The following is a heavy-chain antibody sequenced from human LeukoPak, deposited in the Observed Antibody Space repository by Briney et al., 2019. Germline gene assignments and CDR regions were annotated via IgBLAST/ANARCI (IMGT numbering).Heavy chain of an antibody. J-gene: IGHJ4*02. CDR2: IIPIFGTA. CDR3: ARVSDHQSAAGTR. D-gene: IGHD6-13*01. Sequence: SVKVSCKASGGTFSSYAISWVRQAPGQGLEWWGGIIPIFGTANYAQKFQGRVTITADESTSTAYMELSSLRSEDTAVYYCARVSDHQSAAGTRWGQGTLVTVSS. V-gene: IGHV1-69*13. CDR1: GGTFSSYA.